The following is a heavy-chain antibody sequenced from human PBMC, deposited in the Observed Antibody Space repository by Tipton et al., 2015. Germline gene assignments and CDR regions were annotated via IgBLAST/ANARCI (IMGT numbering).Heavy chain of an antibody. CDR2: IQYNGNT. J-gene: IGHJ4*02. V-gene: IGHV4-39*01. Sequence: TLSLTCTVSGGSMSSPTYSWGWIRQPPGKGLEWIGTIQYNGNTYYNPSLNSRVTLSVDTSKTQFSLKMSSVTASDTAVYYCARARGRHGGLFDSWGQGILVTVSS. D-gene: IGHD4-23*01. CDR3: ARARGRHGGLFDS. CDR1: GGSMSSPTYS.